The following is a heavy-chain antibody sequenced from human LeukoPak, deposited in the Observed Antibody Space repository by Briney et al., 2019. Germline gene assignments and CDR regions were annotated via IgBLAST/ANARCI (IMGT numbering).Heavy chain of an antibody. CDR3: VRDFEIVTTPAGITPGGDFDY. CDR1: GFTFRSKW. Sequence: PGGSLRLSCVASGFTFRSKWMHWVRQAPGKGLVWVARINTDGSIRTYADSVQGRFTISRDNAKNTVDLQMNSLRVEDSAVYYCVRDFEIVTTPAGITPGGDFDYWGQGVLVTVSA. V-gene: IGHV3-74*03. CDR2: INTDGSIR. J-gene: IGHJ4*02. D-gene: IGHD2/OR15-2a*01.